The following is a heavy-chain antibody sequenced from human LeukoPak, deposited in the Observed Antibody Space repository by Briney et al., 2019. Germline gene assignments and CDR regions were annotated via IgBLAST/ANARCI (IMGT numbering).Heavy chain of an antibody. V-gene: IGHV3-7*01. CDR3: ARRVCSGGSCYSYGFDY. D-gene: IGHD2-15*01. CDR1: GFTFSDYG. J-gene: IGHJ4*02. CDR2: IKQDGSEK. Sequence: GGSLRLSCAASGFTFSDYGMSWVRQAPGKGLEWVANIKQDGSEKYYVDSVKGRFTISRDNAKNSLYLQMNSLRAEDTAVYYCARRVCSGGSCYSYGFDYWGQGTLVTVSS.